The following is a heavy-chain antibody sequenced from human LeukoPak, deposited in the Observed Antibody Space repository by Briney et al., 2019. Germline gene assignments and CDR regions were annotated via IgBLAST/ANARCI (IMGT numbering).Heavy chain of an antibody. CDR1: GFTFSDYY. Sequence: PGGSLRLSCAASGFTFSDYYMSWIRQAPGKGLEWVSYISSSGSTTYYADSVKGRFTISRDNAKTSLYLQMTSLRAEDTAVYYCARDRGHYYDSSGLRCAFDIWGQGTMVTVSS. V-gene: IGHV3-11*04. D-gene: IGHD3-22*01. J-gene: IGHJ3*02. CDR2: ISSSGSTT. CDR3: ARDRGHYYDSSGLRCAFDI.